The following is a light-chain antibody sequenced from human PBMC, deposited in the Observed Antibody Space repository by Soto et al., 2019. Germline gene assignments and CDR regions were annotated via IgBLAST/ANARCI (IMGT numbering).Light chain of an antibody. CDR1: SSDVGDGDF. J-gene: IGLJ3*02. CDR2: KVS. V-gene: IGLV2-14*01. Sequence: QSALTQPASVSGSPRQSITISCTGTSSDVGDGDFVSWYQQRPGNAPKLMIYKVSNRPSGVSNRCSGSKSGNTASLTISGLQAEDGADYYCCSYTRSYTWVFGGGTKLTVL. CDR3: CSYTRSYTWV.